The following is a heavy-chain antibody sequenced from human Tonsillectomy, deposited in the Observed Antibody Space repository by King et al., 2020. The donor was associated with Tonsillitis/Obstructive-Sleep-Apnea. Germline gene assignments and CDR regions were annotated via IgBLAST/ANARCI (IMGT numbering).Heavy chain of an antibody. CDR1: GFSFGDYV. CDR2: IRSKAYGGTT. J-gene: IGHJ4*02. Sequence: VQLVESGGGLVQPGQSLRLSCTASGFSFGDYVMSWVRQAPGKGLEWVGFIRSKAYGGTTEYAASVKGRFTISRDDSKSIAYLQMNSLKSEDTAVYYCTRDVLLGYCSSTSCPETYYFDYWGQGTLVTVSS. V-gene: IGHV3-49*04. D-gene: IGHD2-2*01. CDR3: TRDVLLGYCSSTSCPETYYFDY.